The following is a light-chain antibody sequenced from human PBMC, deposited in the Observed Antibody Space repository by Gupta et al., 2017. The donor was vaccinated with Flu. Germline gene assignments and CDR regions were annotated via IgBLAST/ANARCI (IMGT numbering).Light chain of an antibody. CDR1: QGISTS. Sequence: DIQLTQSPSFLSASVGDRVTITCRASQGISTSLAWYQQKPGKVPKLLIYAASTLESGVSSKFSGNGSGTEFTLTITSLQPEDFATYYCQQLDTYPRSFGQGTKVEIK. CDR2: AAS. J-gene: IGKJ1*01. V-gene: IGKV1-9*01. CDR3: QQLDTYPRS.